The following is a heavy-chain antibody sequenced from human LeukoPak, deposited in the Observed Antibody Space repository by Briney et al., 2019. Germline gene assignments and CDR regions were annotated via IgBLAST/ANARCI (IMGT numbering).Heavy chain of an antibody. D-gene: IGHD6-13*01. CDR1: GFIFSNYW. V-gene: IGHV3-7*02. J-gene: IGHJ4*02. CDR2: IKQDGREK. CDR3: AKRGHYSINWYHYFDY. Sequence: GGSLRLSCSASGFIFSNYWMSWVRQAPGKGLEWVANIKQDGREKYYVDSVKGRFTISRDNSKNTLFLQMNSLRPDDTAVYYCAKRGHYSINWYHYFDYWGQGTLVTVSS.